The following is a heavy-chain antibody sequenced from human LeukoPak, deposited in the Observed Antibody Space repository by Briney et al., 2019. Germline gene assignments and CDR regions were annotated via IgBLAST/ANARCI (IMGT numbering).Heavy chain of an antibody. CDR3: ARVPDGYNLGTYFDP. D-gene: IGHD5-24*01. Sequence: PGGSLRLSCAASGFTFSSYNMNWVRQAPGKGLEWVSSISTSTSYIYYADSVKGRFTISRDNAKNSLYLQMNSLRAEDTAVYYCARVPDGYNLGTYFDPWGQGTLVTVSS. CDR2: ISTSTSYI. V-gene: IGHV3-21*04. CDR1: GFTFSSYN. J-gene: IGHJ5*02.